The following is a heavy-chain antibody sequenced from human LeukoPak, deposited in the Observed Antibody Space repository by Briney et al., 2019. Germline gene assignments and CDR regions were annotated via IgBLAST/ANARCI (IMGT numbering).Heavy chain of an antibody. CDR2: IYYSGYT. CDR3: ARSYSSSDHYYYYGMDV. J-gene: IGHJ6*02. V-gene: IGHV4-59*12. CDR1: GDSISNYY. Sequence: SETLSLTCTVSGDSISNYYWSWLRQPPGKGLEWLGYIYYSGYTNYNPSLKSRVTISVDTSKTQFSLKLSSVTAADTAVYYCARSYSSSDHYYYYGMDVWGQGTTVTVSS. D-gene: IGHD6-13*01.